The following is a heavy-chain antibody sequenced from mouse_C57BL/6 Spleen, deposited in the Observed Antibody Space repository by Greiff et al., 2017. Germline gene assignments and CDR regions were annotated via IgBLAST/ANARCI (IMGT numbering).Heavy chain of an antibody. Sequence: VQLQQSGPELVKPGASVKISCKASGYAFSSSWMNWVKQRPGKGLEWIGRIYPGDGDTNYNGKFKGKATLTADKSSSTAYMQLSSLTSEDSAVYFCARSKELGPYFDCWGQGTTLTVSS. CDR3: ARSKELGPYFDC. CDR2: IYPGDGDT. CDR1: GYAFSSSW. D-gene: IGHD4-1*01. J-gene: IGHJ2*01. V-gene: IGHV1-82*01.